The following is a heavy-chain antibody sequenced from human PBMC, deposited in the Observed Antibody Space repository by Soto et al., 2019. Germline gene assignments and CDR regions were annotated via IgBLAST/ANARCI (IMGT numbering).Heavy chain of an antibody. Sequence: QVQLVESGGGLTKPGGSLRVSCKASGVIFTEYYMTWIRQAPGQGLEWVSYSSSAATTVHYTDPVRGRFTISRDNAKNTLYLQMNNLTAGDTAVYYCARARIGLFDYWGQGTQVTVYS. J-gene: IGHJ4*02. CDR3: ARARIGLFDY. CDR2: SSSAATTV. D-gene: IGHD3-10*01. V-gene: IGHV3-11*01. CDR1: GVIFTEYY.